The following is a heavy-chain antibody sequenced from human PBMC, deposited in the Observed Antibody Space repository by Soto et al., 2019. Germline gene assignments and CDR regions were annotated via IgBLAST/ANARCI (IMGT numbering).Heavy chain of an antibody. CDR3: ARQHYGTFYFDS. CDR1: GGSISSRSYY. D-gene: IGHD3-16*01. CDR2: VFYSGSA. J-gene: IGHJ4*02. V-gene: IGHV4-39*01. Sequence: SETLSLTCSVSGGSISSRSYYWAWIRQPPGKALEWIGSVFYSGSAYSNLSLKSRLTFSVDTSKKQFSLKMTSVSATDTATYYCARQHYGTFYFDSWGQGALVTVSS.